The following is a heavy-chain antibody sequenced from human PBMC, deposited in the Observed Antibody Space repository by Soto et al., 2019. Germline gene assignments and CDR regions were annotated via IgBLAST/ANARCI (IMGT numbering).Heavy chain of an antibody. J-gene: IGHJ4*02. V-gene: IGHV4-4*02. CDR3: ARLVYDTRLNYMFFDF. CDR1: GVSLSSGNW. D-gene: IGHD2-8*01. Sequence: SETLSLTCAVSGVSLSSGNWWTWVRQTPQRGLEYIGEIFHDGTANYYPSFERRVAISVDTSKNQFSLKLTSVTAADTAIYFCARLVYDTRLNYMFFDFWGQGVLVTVSS. CDR2: IFHDGTA.